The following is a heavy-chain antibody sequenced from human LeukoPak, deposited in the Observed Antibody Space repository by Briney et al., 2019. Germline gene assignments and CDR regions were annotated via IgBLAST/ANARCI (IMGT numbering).Heavy chain of an antibody. J-gene: IGHJ4*02. CDR1: GFTFSSNW. Sequence: GGSLRLSCAASGFTFSSNWMSWVRQAPGKGVEWVANINQDGSEKVYIDSVKGRFTIYRDNAKNSVYVQMNSLRAEDSAVYYCARDARNKLGFEYWGQGNLVTVSS. D-gene: IGHD7-27*01. CDR3: ARDARNKLGFEY. V-gene: IGHV3-7*04. CDR2: INQDGSEK.